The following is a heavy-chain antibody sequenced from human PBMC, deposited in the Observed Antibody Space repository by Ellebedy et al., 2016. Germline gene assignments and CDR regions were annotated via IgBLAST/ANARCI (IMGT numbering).Heavy chain of an antibody. CDR2: VHSSGRT. D-gene: IGHD3-22*01. Sequence: SETLSLXXTVSGASLSGHFWNWVRQPPGRGLEWIGYVHSSGRTYYSPSLKSRVTVSLDTARSQFTLKLGSVTAADTAVYYCAGGSGYITDYWGQGTLVTVSS. J-gene: IGHJ4*02. V-gene: IGHV4-59*11. CDR3: AGGSGYITDY. CDR1: GASLSGHF.